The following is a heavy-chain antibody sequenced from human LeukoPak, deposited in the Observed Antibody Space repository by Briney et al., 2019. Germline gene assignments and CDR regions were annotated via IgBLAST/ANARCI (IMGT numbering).Heavy chain of an antibody. Sequence: GGSLRLSCAASGFTFDDFAMHWVRQAPGKGLEWVSLISAFDDITYYADSVRGRFTISRDNSKNSLYVQMNNLKIEDTAFYYCAKVISGWYGYDFWGQGTLVTVSS. CDR2: ISAFDDIT. CDR3: AKVISGWYGYDF. V-gene: IGHV3-43*02. D-gene: IGHD6-19*01. J-gene: IGHJ4*02. CDR1: GFTFDDFA.